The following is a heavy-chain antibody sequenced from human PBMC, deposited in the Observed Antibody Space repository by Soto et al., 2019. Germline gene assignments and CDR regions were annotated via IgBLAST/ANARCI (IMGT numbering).Heavy chain of an antibody. J-gene: IGHJ5*02. CDR3: ERDVTALNWFDP. V-gene: IGHV3-21*01. CDR1: GFTFSSYS. Sequence: EVQLVESGGGLVKPGGSLRLSCAASGFTFSSYSMNWVRQAPGKGLEWVSSISSSSSYIYYADSVKGRFTISRDNAKNSLYLQMNSLRAEDTAVYYCERDVTALNWFDPWGQGTLVTVSS. D-gene: IGHD3-16*01. CDR2: ISSSSSYI.